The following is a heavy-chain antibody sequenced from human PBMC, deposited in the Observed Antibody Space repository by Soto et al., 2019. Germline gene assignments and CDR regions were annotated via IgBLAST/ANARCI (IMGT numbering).Heavy chain of an antibody. D-gene: IGHD6-13*01. CDR3: ASLVIAAAGRRTDY. CDR1: GFTVSSNY. Sequence: EVQLVETGGGLIQPGGSLRLSCAASGFTVSSNYMSWVRQAPGKGLEWVSVIYSGGRTYYADSVKGRFTISRDNSKNTLYLQMNSLRAEDTAVYYCASLVIAAAGRRTDYWGQGTLVTVSS. J-gene: IGHJ4*02. V-gene: IGHV3-53*02. CDR2: IYSGGRT.